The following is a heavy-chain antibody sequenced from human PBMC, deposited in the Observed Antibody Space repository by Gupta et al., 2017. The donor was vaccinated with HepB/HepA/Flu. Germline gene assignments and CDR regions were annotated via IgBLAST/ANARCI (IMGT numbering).Heavy chain of an antibody. J-gene: IGHJ6*03. Sequence: EVHLVESGGGLIQPGGSLRLSCAASGFTVNSNFMSWVRQAPGKGLEWVSLIYRGDLTYYTDSVKGRFTISGDNSKNTLYLQMNSLTAEDTAIYYCASGQSDYYYYMDVWGKGTTGTVSS. CDR3: ASGQSDYYYYMDV. V-gene: IGHV3-53*01. CDR1: GFTVNSNF. CDR2: IYRGDLT.